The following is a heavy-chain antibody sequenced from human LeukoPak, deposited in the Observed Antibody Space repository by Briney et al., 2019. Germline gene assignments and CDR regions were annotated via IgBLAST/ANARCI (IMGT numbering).Heavy chain of an antibody. D-gene: IGHD3-10*01. V-gene: IGHV3-66*02. Sequence: GGSLRLSCAASGLSVSSNYMSWVRQAPGRGLEWVSVLYSDGTTYYADSVKGRFTISRDNSKNTLYPQMNSLRAEDTAVYYCVRGMGVSMLYYFDYWGQGTLVTVSS. CDR1: GLSVSSNY. CDR3: VRGMGVSMLYYFDY. J-gene: IGHJ4*02. CDR2: LYSDGTT.